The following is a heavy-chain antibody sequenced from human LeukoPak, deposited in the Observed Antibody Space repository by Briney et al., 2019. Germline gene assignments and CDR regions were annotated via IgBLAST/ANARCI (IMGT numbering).Heavy chain of an antibody. D-gene: IGHD3-22*01. J-gene: IGHJ3*02. V-gene: IGHV1-69*05. Sequence: SVKVSCKASGGTFGHYGINWVRQAPGQGLEWMGWIMPTFGTANNARRFQGRVTITTGESSNTVCMELNSLTSEDTAVYFCARASSSAHHTGAFDIWGQGTMLTVSS. CDR3: ARASSSAHHTGAFDI. CDR2: IMPTFGTA. CDR1: GGTFGHYG.